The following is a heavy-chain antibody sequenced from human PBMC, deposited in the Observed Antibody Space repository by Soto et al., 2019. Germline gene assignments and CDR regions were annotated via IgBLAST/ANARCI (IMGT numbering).Heavy chain of an antibody. D-gene: IGHD1-7*01. V-gene: IGHV1-69*06. CDR1: GGTFSSYA. CDR2: IIPIFGTA. Sequence: SVKVSCKASGGTFSSYAISWVRQAPGQGLEWMGGIIPIFGTANYAQKFQGRVTITADKSTSTAYMELSSLRSGDTAVYYCASPGTITGTTVDYYYGMDVWGQGTTVTVSS. CDR3: ASPGTITGTTVDYYYGMDV. J-gene: IGHJ6*02.